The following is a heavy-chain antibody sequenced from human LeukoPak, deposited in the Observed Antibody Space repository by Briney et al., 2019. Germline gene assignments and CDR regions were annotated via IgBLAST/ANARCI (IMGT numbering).Heavy chain of an antibody. V-gene: IGHV4-38-2*02. Sequence: TSETLSLTCTVSGYSNSSGYYWGRIRQPPGKGLEWIGSIYHSGSTYYNPSLKSRVTISVDTSKNQFSLKLSSVTAADTAVYYCAREGEDCSGGSCYHYYFDYWGQGALVTVSS. CDR3: AREGEDCSGGSCYHYYFDY. D-gene: IGHD2-15*01. CDR2: IYHSGST. J-gene: IGHJ4*02. CDR1: GYSNSSGYY.